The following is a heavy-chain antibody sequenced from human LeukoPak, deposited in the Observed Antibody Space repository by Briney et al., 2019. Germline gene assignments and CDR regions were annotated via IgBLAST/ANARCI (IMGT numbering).Heavy chain of an antibody. Sequence: SVKVSCKASGGTFSSYAISWVRQAPGQGLEWMGGIIPIFGTANYAQKFQGRVTITTDESTSTAYMELSSLRSEDTAVYYCARKVRSYYDSSGGANWFDPWGQGTLVTVSS. CDR2: IIPIFGTA. CDR3: ARKVRSYYDSSGGANWFDP. V-gene: IGHV1-69*05. J-gene: IGHJ5*02. D-gene: IGHD3-22*01. CDR1: GGTFSSYA.